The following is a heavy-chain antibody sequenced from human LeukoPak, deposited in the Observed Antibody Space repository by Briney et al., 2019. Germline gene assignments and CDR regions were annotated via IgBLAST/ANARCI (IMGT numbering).Heavy chain of an antibody. D-gene: IGHD5-12*01. CDR3: ARVSLDIVATGYFQH. CDR2: IIPILGIA. CDR1: GGTFSSYA. J-gene: IGHJ1*01. Sequence: GSSVKVSCKASGGTFSSYAISWVRQAPGQGLEWMGRIIPILGIANYAQKFQGRVTITADKSTSTAYMELSSLRSEDTAVYYCARVSLDIVATGYFQHWGQGTLVTVSS. V-gene: IGHV1-69*04.